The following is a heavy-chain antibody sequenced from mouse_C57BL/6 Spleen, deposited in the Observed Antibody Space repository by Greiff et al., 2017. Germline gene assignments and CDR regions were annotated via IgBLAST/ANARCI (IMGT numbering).Heavy chain of an antibody. J-gene: IGHJ1*03. CDR1: GFTFTDYY. Sequence: EVKLQESGGGLVQPGGSLSLSCAASGFTFTDYYMSWVRQPPGKALEWLGFIRNKANGYTTEYSASVKGRFTISRDNSQSILYLQMNALRAEDSATYYCARYDCGSRQYLDVWGTGTTVTVSS. D-gene: IGHD1-1*01. CDR3: ARYDCGSRQYLDV. V-gene: IGHV7-3*01. CDR2: IRNKANGYTT.